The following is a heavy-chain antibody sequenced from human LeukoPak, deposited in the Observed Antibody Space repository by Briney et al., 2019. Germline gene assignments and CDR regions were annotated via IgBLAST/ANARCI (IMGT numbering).Heavy chain of an antibody. CDR1: GFTFSSYA. CDR3: ARARGTYGDYEGDY. Sequence: HPGGSLRLSCAASGFTFSSYAMHWVRQAPGKGLEWVAVISYDGSNKYYADSVKGRFTISRDNSKNTLYLQMNSLRAEDTAVYYCARARGTYGDYEGDYWGQGTLVNVSS. V-gene: IGHV3-30*04. CDR2: ISYDGSNK. J-gene: IGHJ4*02. D-gene: IGHD4-17*01.